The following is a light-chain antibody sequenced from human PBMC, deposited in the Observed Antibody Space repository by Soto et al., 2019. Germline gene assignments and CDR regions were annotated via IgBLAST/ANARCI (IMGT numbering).Light chain of an antibody. CDR2: GAS. CDR1: QSVRSTF. V-gene: IGKV3D-20*02. Sequence: VLPQSPDTLSLSPGDRATLSCRASQSVRSTFLAWYQQKPGQAPRLLIYGASNRAAGIPERFSGSASGTDFTLTISSLQPEDFATYYCQQLNSYPLTFGGGTKVEIK. J-gene: IGKJ4*01. CDR3: QQLNSYPLT.